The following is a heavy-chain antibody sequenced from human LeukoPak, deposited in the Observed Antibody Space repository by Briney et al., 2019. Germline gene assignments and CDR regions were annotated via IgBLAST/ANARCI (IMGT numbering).Heavy chain of an antibody. CDR2: ISSIGST. D-gene: IGHD6-13*01. V-gene: IGHV4-61*02. Sequence: SQTLSLTCTVSGDSISSGRYYWNWIRQPAGEGLEWLGRISSIGSTTYNPSLKSRVTISVDTSKKQFSLDLSAVSAPDTALYYCARSPSPRGYYFDLWGLGTVVAVSS. CDR3: ARSPSPRGYYFDL. CDR1: GDSISSGRYY. J-gene: IGHJ4*02.